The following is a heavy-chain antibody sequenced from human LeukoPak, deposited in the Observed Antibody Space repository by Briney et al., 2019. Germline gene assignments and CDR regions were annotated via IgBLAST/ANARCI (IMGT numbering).Heavy chain of an antibody. V-gene: IGHV1-18*01. D-gene: IGHD2-2*01. CDR1: GYTFTSYG. CDR2: ISAYNGNT. J-gene: IGHJ4*02. CDR3: ARLFDCSSTSCYLYYFDY. Sequence: ASVKVSCKASGYTFTSYGISWVRQPPGQGLEWMGWISAYNGNTNYAQKLQGRVTMTTDTSTSTAYMELRSLRSDGTAGYYCARLFDCSSTSCYLYYFDYWGQRTLVTVSS.